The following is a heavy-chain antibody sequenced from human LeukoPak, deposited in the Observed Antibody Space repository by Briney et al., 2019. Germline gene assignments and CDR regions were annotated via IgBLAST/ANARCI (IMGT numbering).Heavy chain of an antibody. J-gene: IGHJ4*02. CDR1: GGSISSSSYY. CDR3: ARRRGYYYDSSGYSLYFDY. Sequence: SETLSLTCTVSGGSISSSSYYWGWIRQPPGKGLEWIGSICYSGSTYYNPSLKSRVTISVDTSKNQFSLKLSSVTAADTAVYYCARRRGYYYDSSGYSLYFDYWGQGTLVTVSS. CDR2: ICYSGST. D-gene: IGHD3-22*01. V-gene: IGHV4-39*01.